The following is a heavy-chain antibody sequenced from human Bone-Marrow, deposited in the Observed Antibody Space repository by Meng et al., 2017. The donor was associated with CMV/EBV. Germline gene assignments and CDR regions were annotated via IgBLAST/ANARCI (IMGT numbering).Heavy chain of an antibody. J-gene: IGHJ4*02. Sequence: GGSLRLSCVAPGFTFSTYEMNWVRQAPGKGLEWVSYIRSSGSIIYYADSVKGRFTVPRDNARNSLYLQMNSLRAEDTAVYYCARDSYGGAYFDYWGQGALVTVAS. CDR2: IRSSGSII. CDR1: GFTFSTYE. V-gene: IGHV3-48*03. D-gene: IGHD4-23*01. CDR3: ARDSYGGAYFDY.